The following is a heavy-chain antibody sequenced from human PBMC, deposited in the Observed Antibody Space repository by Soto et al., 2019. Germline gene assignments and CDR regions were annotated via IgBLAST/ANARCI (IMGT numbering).Heavy chain of an antibody. Sequence: LSLTCSVPGVSVTTGGGYYWSWIRQHPGKGLEWIGYIYYSGSTYYNPSLKSRVTISADPSTNQFSLKMTSVTVADTAVYYCAKDEGLLWSGELLWGQGILVTVSS. CDR1: GVSVTTGGGYY. D-gene: IGHD3-10*01. CDR3: AKDEGLLWSGELL. V-gene: IGHV4-31*03. J-gene: IGHJ4*02. CDR2: IYYSGST.